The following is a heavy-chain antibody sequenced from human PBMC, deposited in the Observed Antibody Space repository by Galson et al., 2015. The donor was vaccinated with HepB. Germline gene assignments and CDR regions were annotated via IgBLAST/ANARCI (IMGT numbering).Heavy chain of an antibody. CDR3: ASGGVWFGESPFDY. J-gene: IGHJ4*02. V-gene: IGHV3-48*02. Sequence: LRLSCAASGFTFSSYSMNWVRQAPGKGLEWVSYISSSSSTIYYADSVKGRFTISRDNAKNSLYLQMNSLRDEDTAVYYCASGGVWFGESPFDYWGQGTLVTVSS. CDR1: GFTFSSYS. CDR2: ISSSSSTI. D-gene: IGHD3-10*01.